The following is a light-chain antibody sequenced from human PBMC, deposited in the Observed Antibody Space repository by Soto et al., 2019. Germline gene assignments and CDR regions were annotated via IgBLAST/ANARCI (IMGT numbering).Light chain of an antibody. Sequence: QSALTQPASGSGSPGQSVTISFTGTSSDIGAYKYVSWYQHHPGKSPRLLIYEASNRPSGVSNRFSASKSGNTASLTISGLQAEDEADYYCCSYRSSSTLVFGGGTQLTVL. CDR3: CSYRSSSTLV. CDR2: EAS. CDR1: SSDIGAYKY. J-gene: IGLJ2*01. V-gene: IGLV2-14*01.